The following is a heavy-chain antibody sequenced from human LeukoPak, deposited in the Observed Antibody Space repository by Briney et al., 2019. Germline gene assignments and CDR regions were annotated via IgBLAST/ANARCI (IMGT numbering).Heavy chain of an antibody. CDR3: ARSPRYNWNDVSAFDI. J-gene: IGHJ3*02. D-gene: IGHD1-1*01. Sequence: GGSLRLSCAASGFTFSSYWMSLLRQAPGKGLEWVANIKQDGSEKYYVDSVKGRFTISRDNAKNSLYLQMNSLRAEDTAVYYCARSPRYNWNDVSAFDIWGQGTMVTVSS. CDR1: GFTFSSYW. V-gene: IGHV3-7*01. CDR2: IKQDGSEK.